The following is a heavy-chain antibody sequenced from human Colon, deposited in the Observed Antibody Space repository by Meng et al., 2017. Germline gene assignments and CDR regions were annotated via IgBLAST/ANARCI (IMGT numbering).Heavy chain of an antibody. CDR2: ISYDGSNK. D-gene: IGHD6-13*01. CDR3: ARGTPSYSSSWYSY. J-gene: IGHJ4*02. Sequence: GGSLRLSCAASGFTFTTYAMHWVRQPPGKGLEWVAVISYDGSNKFYADSVKGRFSISRGNSKNTVYLQMNSLRPEDTAVYYCARGTPSYSSSWYSYWGQGKLVNGAS. V-gene: IGHV3-30*04. CDR1: GFTFTTYA.